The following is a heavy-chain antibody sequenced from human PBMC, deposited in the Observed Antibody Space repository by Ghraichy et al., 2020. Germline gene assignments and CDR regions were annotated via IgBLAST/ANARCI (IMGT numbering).Heavy chain of an antibody. V-gene: IGHV3-21*01. CDR2: ISSSSSYM. CDR1: GFTFRNYN. CDR3: VRDYTSMVHY. J-gene: IGHJ4*02. Sequence: GESLRLSCAASGFTFRNYNMNWVRQAPGKGLEWVSSISSSSSYMYYADSVKGRFTISRDNAKNSVYLQMNSLRAEDTAVYYCVRDYTSMVHYWGQGTLVTFSS. D-gene: IGHD2-8*01.